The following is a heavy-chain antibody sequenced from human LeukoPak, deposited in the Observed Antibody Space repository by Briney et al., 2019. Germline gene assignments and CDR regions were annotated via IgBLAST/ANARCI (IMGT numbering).Heavy chain of an antibody. J-gene: IGHJ3*02. V-gene: IGHV4-59*08. CDR1: GGSISSYY. Sequence: PSETLSLTCTVSGGSISSYYWSWIRQPPGKGLEWIGYIYYSGSTNYNPSLKSRVTISVDTSKNQFSLKLSSVTAADTAVYYCARHPEVRAPEAAFDIWGQGTMVTVSS. CDR3: ARHPEVRAPEAAFDI. CDR2: IYYSGST.